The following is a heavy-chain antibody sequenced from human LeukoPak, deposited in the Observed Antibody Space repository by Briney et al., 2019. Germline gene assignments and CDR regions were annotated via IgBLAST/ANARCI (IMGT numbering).Heavy chain of an antibody. CDR3: AKGIGQQLILGFYYGMDV. CDR2: ITGSGGST. D-gene: IGHD6-13*01. V-gene: IGHV3-23*01. J-gene: IGHJ6*02. Sequence: GGSLRLSCAVSGITLSNYGMSWVRQAPGKGLEWVSGITGSGGSTYYADSVKGRFTISRDNSKTTLYLHINSLRAGDTAVYYCAKGIGQQLILGFYYGMDVWGQGTTVTVSS. CDR1: GITLSNYG.